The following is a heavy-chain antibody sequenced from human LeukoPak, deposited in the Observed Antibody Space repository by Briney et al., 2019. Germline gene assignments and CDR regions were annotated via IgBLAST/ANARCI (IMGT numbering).Heavy chain of an antibody. CDR3: ARYDGGSGPFDY. J-gene: IGHJ4*02. CDR1: GFTVSSNY. Sequence: PGGSLRLSCAVSGFTVSSNYMSWVRQAPGKGLEWVSVLYSGGNTYYADSVKGRFTISRDNSKSTLYLQMNSLRAEDTAVYYCARYDGGSGPFDYWGQGTLVTVSS. V-gene: IGHV3-53*01. D-gene: IGHD3-10*01. CDR2: LYSGGNT.